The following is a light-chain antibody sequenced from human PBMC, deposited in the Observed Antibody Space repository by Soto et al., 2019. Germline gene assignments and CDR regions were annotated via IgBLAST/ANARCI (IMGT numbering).Light chain of an antibody. Sequence: QSALTQPASVSGSPGQSITISCTVTSSDVGSYNLVSWYQQHPGKAPKLMIYEGSKRPSGVSNRFSGSKSGNTASLTISGLQAEDEADYYCCSYAGSSTFVVFGTGTKLTVL. V-gene: IGLV2-23*03. J-gene: IGLJ1*01. CDR2: EGS. CDR3: CSYAGSSTFVV. CDR1: SSDVGSYNL.